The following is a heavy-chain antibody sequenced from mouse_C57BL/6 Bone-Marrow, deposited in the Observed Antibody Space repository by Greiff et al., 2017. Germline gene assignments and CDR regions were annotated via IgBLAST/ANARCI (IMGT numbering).Heavy chain of an antibody. Sequence: QVQLKQSGAELVKPGASVKLSCKASGYTFTSYWMHWVKQRPGQGLEWIGMIHPNSGSTNYNEKFKSKATLTVDKSSSTAYMQLSSLTSEDSAVYYCARKLPFITTAGGDYWGQGTTLTVSS. CDR2: IHPNSGST. CDR1: GYTFTSYW. J-gene: IGHJ2*01. D-gene: IGHD1-1*01. CDR3: ARKLPFITTAGGDY. V-gene: IGHV1-64*01.